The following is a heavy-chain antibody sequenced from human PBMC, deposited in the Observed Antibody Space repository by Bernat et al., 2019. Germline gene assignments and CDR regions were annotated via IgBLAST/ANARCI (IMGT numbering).Heavy chain of an antibody. V-gene: IGHV4-39*01. CDR2: IYYSGST. Sequence: QLQLQESGPGLVKPSETLSLTCTVSGGSISSSSYYWGWIRQPPGKGLEWIGSIYYSGSTYYNPSLKSRVTISVDTAKNQFSLKLSSVTAADTAVYYCARTSGWYEDYWGQGTLVTVSS. J-gene: IGHJ4*02. CDR3: ARTSGWYEDY. D-gene: IGHD6-19*01. CDR1: GGSISSSSYY.